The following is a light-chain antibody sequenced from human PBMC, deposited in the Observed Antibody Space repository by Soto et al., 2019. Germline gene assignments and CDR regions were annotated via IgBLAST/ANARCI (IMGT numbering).Light chain of an antibody. Sequence: QSALTQPASVSGSPGQSITISCTGTSSDVGSYNLVSWYQQHPGKAPKLMIYEGSKRPSGVSNRFSGSKSGNTASLTISGLQADDEADYYFCSYAGSSTCVFGGGTKLTVL. CDR2: EGS. CDR3: CSYAGSSTCV. V-gene: IGLV2-23*01. J-gene: IGLJ2*01. CDR1: SSDVGSYNL.